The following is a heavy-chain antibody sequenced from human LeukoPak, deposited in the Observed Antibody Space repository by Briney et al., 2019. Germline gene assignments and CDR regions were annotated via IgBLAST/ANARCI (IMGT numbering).Heavy chain of an antibody. CDR3: ARNDYASSFLDY. CDR2: IKQDGSEK. V-gene: IGHV3-7*01. D-gene: IGHD4-17*01. J-gene: IGHJ4*02. Sequence: GGSLRLSCAASGFTFSSYWMSWVRQAPGKGLEWVANIKQDGSEKYYVDSVKGRFTISRDNSKNTLYLQMNSLRAEDTAVYYCARNDYASSFLDYWGQGTLVTVSS. CDR1: GFTFSSYW.